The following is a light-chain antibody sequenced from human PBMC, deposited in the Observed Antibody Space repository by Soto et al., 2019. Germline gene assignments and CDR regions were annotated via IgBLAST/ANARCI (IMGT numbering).Light chain of an antibody. CDR2: GAS. Sequence: EIVLTQSPGTLSLSPGDRVTLSCRASQSVTSSYLAWYQQKPGQAPRLLIYGASSRATGIPDRFSGSGSGTDFTLTISSLEPEDFAVYYCQQYGNSPRTFGQGTKVDIK. CDR3: QQYGNSPRT. J-gene: IGKJ1*01. CDR1: QSVTSSY. V-gene: IGKV3-20*01.